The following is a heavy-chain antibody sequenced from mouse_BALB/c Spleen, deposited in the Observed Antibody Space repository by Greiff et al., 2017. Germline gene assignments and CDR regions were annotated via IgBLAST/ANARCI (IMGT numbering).Heavy chain of an antibody. D-gene: IGHD2-4*01. CDR3: AREITTWLAY. J-gene: IGHJ3*01. Sequence: VKLVESGPGLVQPSQSLSITCTVSGFSLTSYGVHWVRQSPGKGLEWLGVIWSGGSTDYNAAFISRLSISKDNTKSQVFFKMNSLQANDTAIYYCAREITTWLAYWGQGTLVTVSA. CDR1: GFSLTSYG. V-gene: IGHV2-2*02. CDR2: IWSGGST.